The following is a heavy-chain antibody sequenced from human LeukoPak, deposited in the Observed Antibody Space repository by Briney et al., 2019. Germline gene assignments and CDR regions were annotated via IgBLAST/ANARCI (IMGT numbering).Heavy chain of an antibody. Sequence: GGSLRLSCAASGFNSNDYVMSWVRQAPGKGLEWVSSISGSGRGLYYADSIKGRFNISRDNSKHILYLQMDSLRAEDTAIYYCATEVVYWGQGALVTVSS. V-gene: IGHV3-23*01. CDR2: ISGSGRGL. CDR1: GFNSNDYV. J-gene: IGHJ4*02. CDR3: ATEVVY.